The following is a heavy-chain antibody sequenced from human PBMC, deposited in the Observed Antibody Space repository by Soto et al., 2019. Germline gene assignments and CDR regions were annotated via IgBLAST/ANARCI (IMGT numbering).Heavy chain of an antibody. V-gene: IGHV1-2*04. J-gene: IGHJ4*02. CDR2: INPNSGGT. D-gene: IGHD3-3*01. CDR3: ARAHGRFLEWYDY. Sequence: GASVKVSCKASGYTFTGYYMHCVRQAPGQGLEWMGWINPNSGGTNYAQKFQGWVTMTRDTSISTAYMELSRLRSDDTAVYYCARAHGRFLEWYDYWGQGTLVTVSS. CDR1: GYTFTGYY.